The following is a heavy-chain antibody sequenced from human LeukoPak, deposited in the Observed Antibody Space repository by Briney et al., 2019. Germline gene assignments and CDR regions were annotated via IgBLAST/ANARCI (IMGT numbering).Heavy chain of an antibody. J-gene: IGHJ6*03. V-gene: IGHV1-2*02. D-gene: IGHD2-15*01. Sequence: ASVKVSCKASGYTFTGCYMHWVRQAPGQGLEWMGWINPNSGGTNYAQKFQGRVTMTRDTSISTAYMELSRLRSDDTAVYYCARDLGRNYYYMDVWGKGTTVTVSS. CDR3: ARDLGRNYYYMDV. CDR1: GYTFTGCY. CDR2: INPNSGGT.